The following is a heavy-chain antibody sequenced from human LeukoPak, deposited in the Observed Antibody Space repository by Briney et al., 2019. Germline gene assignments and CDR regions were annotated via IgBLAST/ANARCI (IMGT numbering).Heavy chain of an antibody. V-gene: IGHV3-23*01. CDR2: ISGSGGST. J-gene: IGHJ4*02. Sequence: GGSLRLSCAASGFTFSSYAMSWVRQAPGKGLEWVSAISGSGGSTYYADSVKGRFTISRDNSKNTLYLQMNSLRAEDTAVYYCAKRVRFDIVVVVAFDYWGQGTLVTVSS. CDR1: GFTFSSYA. D-gene: IGHD2-15*01. CDR3: AKRVRFDIVVVVAFDY.